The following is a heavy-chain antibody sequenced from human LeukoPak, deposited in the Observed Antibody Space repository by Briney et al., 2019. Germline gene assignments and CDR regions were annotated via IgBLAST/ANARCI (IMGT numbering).Heavy chain of an antibody. CDR3: ARLPEGGYATSLGWIGP. D-gene: IGHD5-24*01. CDR1: GGSFSGYY. V-gene: IGHV4-59*08. CDR2: ISYTGVS. J-gene: IGHJ5*02. Sequence: PSETLSLTCAVYGGSFSGYYWSWLRQTPGKGLEWIGYISYTGVSSYNPSLKSRVTISVDTSKNQFSLNVSSVTAADTAVYYCARLPEGGYATSLGWIGPWGQGTRVTVSS.